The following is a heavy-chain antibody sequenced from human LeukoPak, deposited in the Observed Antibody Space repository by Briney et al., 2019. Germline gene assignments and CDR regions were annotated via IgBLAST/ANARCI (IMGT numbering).Heavy chain of an antibody. J-gene: IGHJ6*02. D-gene: IGHD3-10*01. Sequence: GGSLRLSCAASGFTFSSYGMHWVRQAPGKGLEWVAVIWYGGSNKYYADSVKGRFTISRDNSKNTLYLQMNSLRAEDTAVYYCARRTKGSGSRGMDVWGQGTTVTVSS. CDR3: ARRTKGSGSRGMDV. CDR1: GFTFSSYG. CDR2: IWYGGSNK. V-gene: IGHV3-33*01.